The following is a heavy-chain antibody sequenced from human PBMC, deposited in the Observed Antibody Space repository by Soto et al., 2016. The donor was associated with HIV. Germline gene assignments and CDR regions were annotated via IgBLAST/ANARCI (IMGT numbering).Heavy chain of an antibody. CDR2: INPNNGGT. J-gene: IGHJ6*03. CDR3: ARLRYYYYYMDV. CDR1: GYTFTGYY. Sequence: QVQLVQSGAEVKKPGASVKVSCKASGYTFTGYYMHWVRQAPGQGLEWMGWINPNNGGTNYAQKFQGRVTMTRGTSISTAYMELSRLRSDDTAVYYCARLRYYYYYMDVWGKGTTVTVSS. V-gene: IGHV1-2*02.